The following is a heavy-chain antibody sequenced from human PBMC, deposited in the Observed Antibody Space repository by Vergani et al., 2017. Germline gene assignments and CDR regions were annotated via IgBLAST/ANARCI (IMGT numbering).Heavy chain of an antibody. D-gene: IGHD2-15*01. CDR2: INTDWSWT. V-gene: IGHV3-74*01. J-gene: IGHJ6*02. CDR3: ARLNDCCGCSCNGSPYYGLDL. Sequence: EVQLVESGGGLVKPGGSLRLSCAASGFTFSSYGMHWVRHTPEKGLVWVSRINTDWSWTTYADSVKGRFTISRDNAKNTLYLQMNSLRVEETAVYYCARLNDCCGCSCNGSPYYGLDLWGQGTTVTVSS. CDR1: GFTFSSYG.